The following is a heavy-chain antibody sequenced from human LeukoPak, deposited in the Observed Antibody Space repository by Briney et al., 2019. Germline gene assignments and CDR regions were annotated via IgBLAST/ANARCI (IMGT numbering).Heavy chain of an antibody. CDR2: MYHTGIT. Sequence: PSETLSLTCKVSGFFIRSGYYWGWIRQSPGKGLEYIATMYHTGITYYNPSLESRVTISMDRSKNQFSLNLNSVTAADTAVYYCVRKRGDYDVLTHWGQGILVTVSS. CDR3: VRKRGDYDVLTH. CDR1: GFFIRSGYY. V-gene: IGHV4-38-2*02. J-gene: IGHJ1*01. D-gene: IGHD4-17*01.